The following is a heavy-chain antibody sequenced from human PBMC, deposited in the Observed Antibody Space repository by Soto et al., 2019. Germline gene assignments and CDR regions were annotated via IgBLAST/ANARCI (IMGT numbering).Heavy chain of an antibody. CDR3: ARSWISPAPGGWFDP. V-gene: IGHV4-34*01. CDR2: INHSGST. CDR1: GGSFSGYY. J-gene: IGHJ5*02. D-gene: IGHD2-2*03. Sequence: SDALSLTCAVYGGSFSGYYWSWIRQPPGKGLEWIGEINHSGSTNYNPSLKSRVTISVDTSKNQFSLKLSSVTAADTSVYYCARSWISPAPGGWFDPWGQGTLVTASS.